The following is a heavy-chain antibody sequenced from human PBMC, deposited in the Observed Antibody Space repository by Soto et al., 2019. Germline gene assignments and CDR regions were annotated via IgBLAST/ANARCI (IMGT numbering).Heavy chain of an antibody. CDR2: IYYSGST. CDR1: GGSISSGGYY. J-gene: IGHJ4*02. D-gene: IGHD5-12*01. Sequence: QVQLQESGPGLVKPSQTLSLTCTVSGGSISSGGYYWSWIRQHPGKGLEWIGYIYYSGSTYYNPSLKSRVTISVDTSKNQFSLKLSSVTAADTAVYYCARDHRGGYNSYSFDYWGQGTLVTVSS. CDR3: ARDHRGGYNSYSFDY. V-gene: IGHV4-31*03.